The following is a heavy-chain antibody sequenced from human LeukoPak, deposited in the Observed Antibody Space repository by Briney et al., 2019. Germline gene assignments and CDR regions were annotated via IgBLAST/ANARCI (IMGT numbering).Heavy chain of an antibody. D-gene: IGHD4-17*01. CDR3: AKDVGDSYFDS. Sequence: PGRSLRLSCAASGFTFSSYGMHWVRQAPGKGLEWVAVISYDGSNKYYADSVKGRFTISRDNSKNTLYLQMNSLRAEDTAVYYCAKDVGDSYFDSGGQGPLVTVSS. J-gene: IGHJ4*02. V-gene: IGHV3-30*18. CDR2: ISYDGSNK. CDR1: GFTFSSYG.